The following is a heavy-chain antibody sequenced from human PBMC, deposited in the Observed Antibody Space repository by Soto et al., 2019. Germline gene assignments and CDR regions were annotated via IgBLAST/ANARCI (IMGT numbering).Heavy chain of an antibody. CDR2: INPSGGST. Sequence: GASVKFSCKASGYTFTSYYMHWVRQAPGQGLEWMGIINPSGGSTSYAQKFQGRVTMTRDTSTSTVYMELSSLRSEDTAVYYCARMFPSGYYAGTNYYYYGMDVWGQGTTVTVSS. D-gene: IGHD3-3*01. CDR1: GYTFTSYY. J-gene: IGHJ6*02. V-gene: IGHV1-46*01. CDR3: ARMFPSGYYAGTNYYYYGMDV.